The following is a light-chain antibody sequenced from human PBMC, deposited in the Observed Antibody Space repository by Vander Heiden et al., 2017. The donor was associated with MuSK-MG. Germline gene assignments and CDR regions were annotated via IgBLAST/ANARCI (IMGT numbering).Light chain of an antibody. V-gene: IGLV6-57*01. CDR3: QSYYISNQV. CDR2: EDN. Sequence: NFILNQLHSVSESPGKTVNISCTRSSGSIASNYVQWYQQRPGSSPTTVIYEDNQRPCGVPDRFSGSIDTSSNSASLTIVGLMTEDEVDYYWQSYYISNQVFGGGTKLTVL. CDR1: SGSIASNY. J-gene: IGLJ2*01.